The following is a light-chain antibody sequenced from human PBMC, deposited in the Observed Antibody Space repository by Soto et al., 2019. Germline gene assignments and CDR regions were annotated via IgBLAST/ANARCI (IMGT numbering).Light chain of an antibody. CDR1: QSVSSN. V-gene: IGKV3-15*01. CDR2: GAS. CDR3: QQYNNWPRT. J-gene: IGKJ1*01. Sequence: EIVMTQSPATLSVSPGERATLSCRASQSVSSNLAWYQQKPGQAPRLLIYGASTRATGIPARFSGSGSGTEFTLTISSLQSEDFAVYCWQQYNNWPRTFGQGTKVEIK.